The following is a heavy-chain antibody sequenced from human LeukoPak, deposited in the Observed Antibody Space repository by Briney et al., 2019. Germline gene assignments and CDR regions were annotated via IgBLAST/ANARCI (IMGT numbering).Heavy chain of an antibody. V-gene: IGHV3-30*18. CDR1: GFTFGGYG. CDR2: ISWDRSIK. CDR3: AKDRTKDYDYSGPADY. J-gene: IGHJ4*02. D-gene: IGHD4-11*01. Sequence: PGRSLRLSCAASGFTFGGYGMYWVRQAPGKGLDWVSGISWDRSIKYYGDSMKGRFTISRDNSKNTLYLQMNSLRAEDMAVYYCAKDRTKDYDYSGPADYWGQGTLVTVSS.